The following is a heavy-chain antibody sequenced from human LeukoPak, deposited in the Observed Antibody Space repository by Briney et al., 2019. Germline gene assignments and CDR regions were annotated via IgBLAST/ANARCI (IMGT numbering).Heavy chain of an antibody. V-gene: IGHV3-7*01. CDR2: IKQDGSEK. CDR1: GFTFSSYW. CDR3: ASYQYYDFWSGYYTGILDY. J-gene: IGHJ4*02. Sequence: GGSLRLSCAASGFTFSSYWMTWVRQAPGKGLEWVANIKQDGSEKYYVDSVKGRFTISRDNAKNSLYLQMNSLRAEDTAVYYCASYQYYDFWSGYYTGILDYWGQGTLITVSS. D-gene: IGHD3-3*01.